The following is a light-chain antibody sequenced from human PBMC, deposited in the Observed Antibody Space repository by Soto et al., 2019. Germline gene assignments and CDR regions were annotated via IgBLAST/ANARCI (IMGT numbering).Light chain of an antibody. J-gene: IGKJ4*01. CDR3: QQYNNWPPLT. CDR1: QSVSSN. V-gene: IGKV3-15*01. CDR2: GAS. Sequence: EIVMTQSPATLSVSPGERATLSCRASQSVSSNLACYQQKPGQAPLLLIYGASTRATGIPARFSGSGSGTEFTLTISSLQSEDFAVYYCQQYNNWPPLTFGGGTKVEIK.